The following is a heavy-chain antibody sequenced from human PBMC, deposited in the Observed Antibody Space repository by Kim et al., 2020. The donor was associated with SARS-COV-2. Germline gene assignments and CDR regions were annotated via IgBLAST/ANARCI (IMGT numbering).Heavy chain of an antibody. Sequence: SETLSLTCTVSGGSISSSSYYWGWIRQPPGKGLEWIGSIYYSGSTYYNPSLKSRVTISVDTSKNQFSLKLSSVTAADTAVYYCRSGSRPGSWFDPWGQGTLVTVSS. CDR2: IYYSGST. V-gene: IGHV4-39*01. CDR3: RSGSRPGSWFDP. CDR1: GGSISSSSYY. D-gene: IGHD1-26*01. J-gene: IGHJ5*02.